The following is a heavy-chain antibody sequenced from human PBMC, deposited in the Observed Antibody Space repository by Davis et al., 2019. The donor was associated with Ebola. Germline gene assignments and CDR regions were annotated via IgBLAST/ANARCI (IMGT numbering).Heavy chain of an antibody. CDR1: GYTFTGYY. D-gene: IGHD3-10*01. Sequence: ASAKVSCKASGYTFTGYYMHWVRQAPGQGLEWMGWINPNSGGTNYAQKFQGRVTMTRDTSISTAYMELSRLRSDDTAVYYCARAPTWSQINYYCFDYWGQGTLVTVSS. CDR3: ARAPTWSQINYYCFDY. CDR2: INPNSGGT. V-gene: IGHV1-2*02. J-gene: IGHJ4*02.